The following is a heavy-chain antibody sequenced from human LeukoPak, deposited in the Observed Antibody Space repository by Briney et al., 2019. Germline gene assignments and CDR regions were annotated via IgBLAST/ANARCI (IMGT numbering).Heavy chain of an antibody. V-gene: IGHV4-39*01. CDR1: GGSISSSSYY. D-gene: IGHD3-9*01. J-gene: IGHJ4*02. CDR3: ARHGSVAYYDILTGYGARGYFDY. Sequence: SETLSLTCTVSGGSISSSSYYWGWIRQPPGKGLEWIGSIYYSGSTYNNPSLKSRVTISVDTSKNQFSLKLSSVTAADTAVYYCARHGSVAYYDILTGYGARGYFDYWGQGTLVTVSS. CDR2: IYYSGST.